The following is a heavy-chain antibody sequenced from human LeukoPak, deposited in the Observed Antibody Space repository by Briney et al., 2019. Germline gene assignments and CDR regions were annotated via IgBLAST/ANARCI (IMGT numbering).Heavy chain of an antibody. J-gene: IGHJ4*02. CDR2: ISSSSSYI. D-gene: IGHD3-9*01. CDR3: AKDRDDILTGSLYYFDY. Sequence: GGSLRLSCAASGFTFSSYSMNWVRQAPGKGLEWVSSISSSSSYIYYADSVKGRFTISRDNAKNSLYLQMNSLRAEDTAVYYCAKDRDDILTGSLYYFDYWGQGTLVTVSS. CDR1: GFTFSSYS. V-gene: IGHV3-21*01.